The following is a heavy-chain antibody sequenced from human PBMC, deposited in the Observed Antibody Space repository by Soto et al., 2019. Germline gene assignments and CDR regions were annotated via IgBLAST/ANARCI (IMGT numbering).Heavy chain of an antibody. CDR3: ARVGRTRATVTTDAFDV. CDR2: IYASGNT. J-gene: IGHJ3*01. Sequence: QVQLQESGPGLVKPSETLCLTCTVSGGSISGYYWSWIRQPAGKRLEWIGRIYASGNTNKNPSLKSRVTMSVDTSKNQFSLRLNSVTAADTAVYYCARVGRTRATVTTDAFDVWGQGTKVTVSS. V-gene: IGHV4-4*07. CDR1: GGSISGYY. D-gene: IGHD4-17*01.